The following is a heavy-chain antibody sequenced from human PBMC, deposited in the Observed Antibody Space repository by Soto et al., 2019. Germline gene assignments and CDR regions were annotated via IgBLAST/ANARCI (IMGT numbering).Heavy chain of an antibody. J-gene: IGHJ4*02. CDR2: IWYDGSNK. CDR1: GFTFRNYG. V-gene: IGHV3-33*01. CDR3: ARGRDGYNPEY. D-gene: IGHD5-12*01. Sequence: QVQLVESGGGVVQPGRSLRLSCAASGFTFRNYGMHWVRQAPGKGLEWMAMIWYDGSNKHYADSVKGRFTISRDNSKNTLYLQMHSLRDEDTAVYYRARGRDGYNPEYWGQGTLVTVSS.